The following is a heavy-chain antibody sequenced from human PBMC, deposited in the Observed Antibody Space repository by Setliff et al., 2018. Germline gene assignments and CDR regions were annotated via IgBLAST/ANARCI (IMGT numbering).Heavy chain of an antibody. CDR3: AVPHDPYVRSGYLLPYMDV. V-gene: IGHV3-48*03. J-gene: IGHJ6*03. D-gene: IGHD3-22*01. CDR1: GFTFSSYE. CDR2: ISSSGSTI. Sequence: PGGSLRLSCAASGFTFSSYEMNWVRQAPGKGLEWVSYISSSGSTIYYADSVKGRFTISRDNAKDSLYLQMHSLRAEDTAVYYCAVPHDPYVRSGYLLPYMDVWGKGTTVTVSS.